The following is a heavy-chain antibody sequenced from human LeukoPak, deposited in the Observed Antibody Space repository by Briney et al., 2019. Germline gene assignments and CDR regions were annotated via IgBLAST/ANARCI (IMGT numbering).Heavy chain of an antibody. CDR3: ARLPDYYSRHGAPG. CDR1: GGSSSSNY. V-gene: IGHV4-59*12. J-gene: IGHJ4*02. D-gene: IGHD3-10*01. CDR2: IYYSGST. Sequence: PSETLSLTCTVSGGSSSSNYWSWIRQPPGKGLEWIGYIYYSGSTNYNPSLKSRITIPVDTSKNQFSLKLSSVTAADTAVYYCARLPDYYSRHGAPGWGQGTLVTVSS.